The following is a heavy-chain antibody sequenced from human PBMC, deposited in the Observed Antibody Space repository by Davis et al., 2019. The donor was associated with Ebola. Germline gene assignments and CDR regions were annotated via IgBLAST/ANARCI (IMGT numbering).Heavy chain of an antibody. V-gene: IGHV3-30*18. CDR1: GFTFSSYG. D-gene: IGHD3-22*01. J-gene: IGHJ4*02. Sequence: PGGSLRLSCAASGFTFSSYGMHWVRQAPGKGLEWVAIISYDGSNKYYADSVKGRFTISRDNSKNTLYLQMNSLRAEDTAVYYCAKVGVTMIVVVNSYFDSWGQGTLVTVSS. CDR3: AKVGVTMIVVVNSYFDS. CDR2: ISYDGSNK.